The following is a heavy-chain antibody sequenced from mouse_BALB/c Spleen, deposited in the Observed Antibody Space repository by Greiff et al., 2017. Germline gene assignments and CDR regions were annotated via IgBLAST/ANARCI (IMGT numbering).Heavy chain of an antibody. Sequence: DVHLVESGAELVKPGASVKLSCTASGFNIKDTYMHWVKQRPEQGLEWIGRIDPANGNTKYDPKFQGKATITADTSSNTAYLQLSSLTSEDTAVYYCARYGYDGYFDVWGAGTTVTVSS. CDR2: IDPANGNT. J-gene: IGHJ1*01. D-gene: IGHD2-2*01. CDR3: ARYGYDGYFDV. CDR1: GFNIKDTY. V-gene: IGHV14-3*02.